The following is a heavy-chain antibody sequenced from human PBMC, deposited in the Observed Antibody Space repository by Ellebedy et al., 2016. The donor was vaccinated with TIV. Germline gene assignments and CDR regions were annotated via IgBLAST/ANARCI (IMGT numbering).Heavy chain of an antibody. CDR3: ASLCSSTSCYRANLDY. V-gene: IGHV4-39*07. CDR2: IYYSGST. CDR1: GGSITSNSYY. J-gene: IGHJ4*02. D-gene: IGHD2-2*02. Sequence: MPSETLSLTCTVSGGSITSNSYYWGWIRQPPGKGLAWIGSIYYSGSTYYNPSLKSRVTISLDTSKNQFSLELSSVTAADTAVYSCASLCSSTSCYRANLDYWGQGTLVTVSS.